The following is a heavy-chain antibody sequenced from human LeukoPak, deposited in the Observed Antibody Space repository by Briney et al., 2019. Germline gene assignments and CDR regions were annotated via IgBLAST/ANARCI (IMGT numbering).Heavy chain of an antibody. V-gene: IGHV3-7*02. CDR1: GFTFSSYW. Sequence: GGSLRLSCAASGFTFSSYWMSWVRQAPGKGLEGVANIQQDGSEKLYVDSVKGRFTISRDNAKNSLYLQMNSLRAEDTAVYYCARQTTGGAFDIWGQGTMVTVSS. CDR2: IQQDGSEK. CDR3: ARQTTGGAFDI. J-gene: IGHJ3*02. D-gene: IGHD4-17*01.